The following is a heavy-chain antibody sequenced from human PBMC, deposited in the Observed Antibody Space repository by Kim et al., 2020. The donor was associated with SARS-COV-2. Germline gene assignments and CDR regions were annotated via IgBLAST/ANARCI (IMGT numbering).Heavy chain of an antibody. CDR1: GYSFTSYW. V-gene: IGHV5-51*01. CDR3: ARLRWDFYGSGNYYYYGMDL. CDR2: IYPGDSDT. Sequence: GESLKISCKGYGYSFTSYWIGWVRQMPGKGLEWMGIIYPGDSDTRYSPFFQGQVTILADKSISTPYLQKSSLKASNTAMYYCARLRWDFYGSGNYYYYGMDLWGQGTTVTVSS. J-gene: IGHJ6*02. D-gene: IGHD3-10*01.